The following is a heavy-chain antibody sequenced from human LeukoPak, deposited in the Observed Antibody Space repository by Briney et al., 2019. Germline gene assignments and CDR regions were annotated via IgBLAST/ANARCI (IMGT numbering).Heavy chain of an antibody. J-gene: IGHJ4*02. V-gene: IGHV3-66*02. D-gene: IGHD3-22*01. Sequence: GGSLRLSCAASGFTVSSNYMTWVRQAPEKGVEWVSVIYRGGDTFYADSVKGRFTISRDNSKNTLYLQMNSLRAEDTAVYYCARGPYDSRGYWQYYYDYWGQGTLVTVSS. CDR1: GFTVSSNY. CDR3: ARGPYDSRGYWQYYYDY. CDR2: IYRGGDT.